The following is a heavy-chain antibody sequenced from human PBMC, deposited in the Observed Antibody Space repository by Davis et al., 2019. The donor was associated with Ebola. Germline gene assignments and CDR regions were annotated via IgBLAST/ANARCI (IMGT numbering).Heavy chain of an antibody. J-gene: IGHJ4*02. CDR1: GGSISSGGYY. Sequence: SETLSLTCTVSGGSISSGGYYWSWIRQHPGKGLEWIGYIYYSGSTYYNPSLKSRVTISVDTSKNQFSLKLSSVTAADTAVYYCAREVGGLIVVVPAALDYWGQGTLVTVSS. CDR3: AREVGGLIVVVPAALDY. V-gene: IGHV4-31*03. CDR2: IYYSGST. D-gene: IGHD2-2*01.